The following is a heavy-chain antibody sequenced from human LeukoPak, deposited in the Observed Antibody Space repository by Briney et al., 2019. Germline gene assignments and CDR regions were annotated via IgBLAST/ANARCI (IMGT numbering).Heavy chain of an antibody. CDR2: INHSGST. CDR1: GGSFSGYY. Sequence: NTSETLSLTCAVYGGSFSGYYWSWIRQPPGKGLEWIGEINHSGSTNYNPSLKSRVTISVDTSKNQFSLKLSSVTAADTAVYYCARGGYYYDSSGYLEAFDIWGQGTMVTVSS. V-gene: IGHV4-34*09. D-gene: IGHD3-22*01. CDR3: ARGGYYYDSSGYLEAFDI. J-gene: IGHJ3*02.